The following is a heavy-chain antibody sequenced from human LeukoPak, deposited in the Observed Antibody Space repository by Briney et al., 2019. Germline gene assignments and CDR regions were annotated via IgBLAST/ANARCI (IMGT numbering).Heavy chain of an antibody. Sequence: GGSLRLSCAVSGFTFSDYHMDWVRQAPGKGLEWVAVISYDGSNKYYADSVKGRFTISRDNSKNTLYLQMNSLRAEDTAVYYCAKGWAVVPAAGIGFDYWGQGTLVTVSS. CDR2: ISYDGSNK. V-gene: IGHV3-30*18. CDR3: AKGWAVVPAAGIGFDY. CDR1: GFTFSDYH. D-gene: IGHD2-2*01. J-gene: IGHJ4*02.